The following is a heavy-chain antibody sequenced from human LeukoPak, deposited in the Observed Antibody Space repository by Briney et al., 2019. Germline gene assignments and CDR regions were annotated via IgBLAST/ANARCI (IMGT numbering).Heavy chain of an antibody. CDR2: IKEDGSET. Sequence: GGSLRLSCAASGFIFKKYWMNWVRQVPGKGLECLANIKEDGSETYYADSVKGRFTISRDNVDNVVYLQMNSLGAEDTAVYYCARVAVSGPTGWFDSWGQGTLVIVSS. V-gene: IGHV3-7*01. CDR3: ARVAVSGPTGWFDS. J-gene: IGHJ5*01. CDR1: GFIFKKYW. D-gene: IGHD2-8*02.